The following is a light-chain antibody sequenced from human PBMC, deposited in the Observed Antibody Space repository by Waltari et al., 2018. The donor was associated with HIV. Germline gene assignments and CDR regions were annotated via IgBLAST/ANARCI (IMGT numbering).Light chain of an antibody. CDR2: EVS. J-gene: IGLJ2*01. V-gene: IGLV2-14*01. CDR3: SSYTSSSTVV. CDR1: SSDVGGYDY. Sequence: QSALTQAASVSGSPGQSITISCTGTSSDVGGYDYVSWYQQHPGKAPKLMIYEVSNRPSGGSNRFSGSKSGNTASLTISGLQAEDEADYYCSSYTSSSTVVFGGGTQLTVL.